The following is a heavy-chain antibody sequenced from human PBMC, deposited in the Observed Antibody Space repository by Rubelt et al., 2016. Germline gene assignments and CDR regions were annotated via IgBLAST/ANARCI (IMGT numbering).Heavy chain of an antibody. CDR3: AKDRVRVTTVNVDCWDC. CDR1: SSYG. V-gene: IGHV3-33*06. CDR2: IWYDGRNK. J-gene: IGHJ4*02. Sequence: SSYGMYWVRQAPGKGLEWAAIIWYDGRNKYYADSVKGRFTISRDNSKNTLYLQMNSLRVEDAAVYYCAKDRVRVTTVNVDCWDCWGQGVLVTVSS. D-gene: IGHD4-17*01.